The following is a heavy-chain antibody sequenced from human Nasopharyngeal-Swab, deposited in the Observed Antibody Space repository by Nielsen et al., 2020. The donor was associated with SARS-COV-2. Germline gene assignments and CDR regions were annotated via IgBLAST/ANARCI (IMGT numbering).Heavy chain of an antibody. D-gene: IGHD4-23*01. CDR3: ARTYGGNYEYFQH. CDR2: INHSGST. Sequence: SQTLSLTCAVYGGSFSGYYWGWIRQPPGKGLEWIGEINHSGSTNYNPSLKSRVTISVDTSKNQFSLKLSSVTAADTAVYYCARTYGGNYEYFQHWGQGTLVTVSS. J-gene: IGHJ1*01. V-gene: IGHV4-34*01. CDR1: GGSFSGYY.